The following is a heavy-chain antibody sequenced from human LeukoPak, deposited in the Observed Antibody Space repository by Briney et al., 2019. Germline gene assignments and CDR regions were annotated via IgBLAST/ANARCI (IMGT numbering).Heavy chain of an antibody. CDR2: INHSGST. D-gene: IGHD2-21*02. V-gene: IGHV4-34*01. Sequence: SETLSLTCAVYGGSFSGYYWSWIRQPPGKGLEWIGEINHSGSTNYNPSLKSRVTISVDTSKNQFSLKLSSVTAADTAVYYCARDRGVTAIAVFDYWGQGTLVTVSS. CDR3: ARDRGVTAIAVFDY. J-gene: IGHJ4*02. CDR1: GGSFSGYY.